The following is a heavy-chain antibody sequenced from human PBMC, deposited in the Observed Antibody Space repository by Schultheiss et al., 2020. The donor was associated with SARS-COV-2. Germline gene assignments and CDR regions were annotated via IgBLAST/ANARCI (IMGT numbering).Heavy chain of an antibody. V-gene: IGHV5-51*01. CDR2: IYPGDSDT. D-gene: IGHD6-25*01. CDR3: ARRGGSAMGLYYYYYGMDV. J-gene: IGHJ6*02. Sequence: GESLKISCKGSGYSFTSYWIGWVRQMPGKGLEWMGIIYPGDSDTRYSPSFQGQVTISADKSISTAYLQWSSLKASDTAMYYCARRGGSAMGLYYYYYGMDVWGQGTTVTVSS. CDR1: GYSFTSYW.